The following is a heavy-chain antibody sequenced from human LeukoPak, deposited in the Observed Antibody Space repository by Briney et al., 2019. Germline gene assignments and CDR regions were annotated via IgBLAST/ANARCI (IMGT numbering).Heavy chain of an antibody. J-gene: IGHJ4*02. CDR1: GFSFSSYT. CDR3: ARDGRCGGDCYAS. CDR2: ISSSSTYI. D-gene: IGHD2-21*02. Sequence: NPGGSLRLSCAASGFSFSSYTMNWVRQAPGKGLEWVSIISSSSTYIYYADSVKGRFTISRDNAKNALYLQMNSLRVEDTVVYYCARDGRCGGDCYASWGQGTLVTVSS. V-gene: IGHV3-21*01.